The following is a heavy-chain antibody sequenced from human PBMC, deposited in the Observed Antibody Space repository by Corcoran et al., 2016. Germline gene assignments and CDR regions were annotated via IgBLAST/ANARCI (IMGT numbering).Heavy chain of an antibody. J-gene: IGHJ6*02. Sequence: EVQLVESGGGLVQPGGSLRLSCAASGFTFSSYSMNWVRQAPGKGLEWVSYISSSSSTIYYADSVKGRFTISRDNAKNSLYLQMNSLRAEDTAVYYCAREGGDFGVVGYYYYYGMDVWGQGTTVTVSS. CDR1: GFTFSSYS. CDR3: AREGGDFGVVGYYYYYGMDV. V-gene: IGHV3-48*04. D-gene: IGHD3-3*01. CDR2: ISSSSSTI.